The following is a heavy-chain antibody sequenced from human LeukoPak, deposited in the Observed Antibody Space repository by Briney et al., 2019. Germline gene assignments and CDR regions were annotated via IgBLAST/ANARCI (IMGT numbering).Heavy chain of an antibody. CDR2: ISSSSSTI. J-gene: IGHJ4*02. V-gene: IGHV3-48*02. D-gene: IGHD3-22*01. Sequence: GGSLRLSCAASGFTFSSYSMNWVRQAPGKGLEWVSYISSSSSTIYYADFVKGRFTISRDNAKNSLYLQMNSLRDEDTAVYYCARKGVYLSYYDSSGYLFDYWGQGTLVTVSS. CDR1: GFTFSSYS. CDR3: ARKGVYLSYYDSSGYLFDY.